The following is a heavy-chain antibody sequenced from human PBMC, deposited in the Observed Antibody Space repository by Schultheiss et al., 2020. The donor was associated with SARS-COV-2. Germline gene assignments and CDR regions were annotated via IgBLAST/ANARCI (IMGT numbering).Heavy chain of an antibody. CDR1: GGSVSSGSYY. J-gene: IGHJ5*02. D-gene: IGHD2-15*01. CDR3: ARGSALGGRRWFDP. CDR2: IYYSGST. V-gene: IGHV4-61*01. Sequence: SETLSLTCTVSGGSVSSGSYYWSWIRQPPGKGLEWIGYIYYSGSTNYNPSLKSRVTISVDTSKNQFSLKLSSVTAADTAVYYCARGSALGGRRWFDPWGQGTLVTVSS.